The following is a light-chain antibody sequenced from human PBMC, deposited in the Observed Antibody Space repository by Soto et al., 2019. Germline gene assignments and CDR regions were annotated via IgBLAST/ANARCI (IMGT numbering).Light chain of an antibody. CDR1: QSVNSNY. CDR2: GAS. V-gene: IGKV3-20*01. Sequence: EIVLTQSPGTLSLSPGERATLSCRASQSVNSNYLAWLQHKPGQAPRFLIYGASSRAAGIPDRFSGSGSGTDFTLSISRLEPEDFAMYYCHQYGTSPLTFRPGTKVDIK. J-gene: IGKJ3*01. CDR3: HQYGTSPLT.